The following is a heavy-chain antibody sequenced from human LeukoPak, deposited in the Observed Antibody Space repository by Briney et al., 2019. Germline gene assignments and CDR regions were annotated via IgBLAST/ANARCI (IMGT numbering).Heavy chain of an antibody. Sequence: SETLSLSCTVSGGSISSYYWSWIRHPPGKGLEWIGYIYYSGSTNYNPSLKSRVTISVDTSKNQFSLKLSSVTAADTAVYYCARLYDYVCGSYDWFDPWGQGTLVTVSS. CDR1: GGSISSYY. CDR2: IYYSGST. V-gene: IGHV4-59*01. D-gene: IGHD3-16*01. CDR3: ARLYDYVCGSYDWFDP. J-gene: IGHJ5*02.